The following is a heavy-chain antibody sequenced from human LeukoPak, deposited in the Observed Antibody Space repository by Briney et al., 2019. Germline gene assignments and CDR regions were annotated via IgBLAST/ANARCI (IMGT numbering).Heavy chain of an antibody. CDR3: ANLGSGSQSSFDY. Sequence: GGSLRLSCAASGFSFSSYAMSWVRQAPGKGREWVSAISGSGDSTYYADSVEGRFTISRDNSKNTLYLQMNSLRAEDTAVYYCANLGSGSQSSFDYWGQGTLVTVSS. J-gene: IGHJ4*02. CDR1: GFSFSSYA. V-gene: IGHV3-23*01. CDR2: ISGSGDST. D-gene: IGHD3-10*01.